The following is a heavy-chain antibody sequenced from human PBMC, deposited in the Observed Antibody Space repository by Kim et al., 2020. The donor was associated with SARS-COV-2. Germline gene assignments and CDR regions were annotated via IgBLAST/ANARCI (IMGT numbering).Heavy chain of an antibody. CDR3: ARPLGGAYYYGMDV. D-gene: IGHD3-16*01. V-gene: IGHV1-2*02. Sequence: AQKFQGRVTKTRDTSISTAYMELSRLRSDDTAVYYCARPLGGAYYYGMDVWGQGTTVTVSS. J-gene: IGHJ6*02.